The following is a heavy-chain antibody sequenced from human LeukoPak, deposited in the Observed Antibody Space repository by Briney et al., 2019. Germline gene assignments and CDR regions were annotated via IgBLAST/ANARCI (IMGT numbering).Heavy chain of an antibody. CDR2: MNPNSGNT. J-gene: IGHJ3*02. D-gene: IGHD6-13*01. V-gene: IGHV1-8*02. Sequence: ASVKVSCKASGDTFIITDINWVRQATGQGLEWMGWMNPNSGNTGYAQKFQGRVTMTRNISITTAYMELTDLRSEDTAVYYCARVTAGGTWTFDIWGQGTTVTVSS. CDR3: ARVTAGGTWTFDI. CDR1: GDTFIITD.